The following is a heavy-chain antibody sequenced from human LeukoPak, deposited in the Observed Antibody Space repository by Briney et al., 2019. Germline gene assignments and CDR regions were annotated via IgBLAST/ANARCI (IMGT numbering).Heavy chain of an antibody. Sequence: KTSETLSLTCTVSGGSISSSSYYWGWIRQPPGKGLEWIGSIYYSGSTYYNPSLKSRVTISVDKSKNQFSLKLSSVTAADTAVYYCARQLLWFGELSPFDYWGQGTLVTVSS. V-gene: IGHV4-39*07. D-gene: IGHD3-10*01. CDR3: ARQLLWFGELSPFDY. CDR1: GGSISSSSYY. J-gene: IGHJ4*02. CDR2: IYYSGST.